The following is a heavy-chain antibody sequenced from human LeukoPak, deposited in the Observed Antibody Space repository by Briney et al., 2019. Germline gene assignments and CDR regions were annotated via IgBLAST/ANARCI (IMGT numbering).Heavy chain of an antibody. CDR2: ISPTSGGT. Sequence: GSVKVSCKASGYTFTGYYMHWVRQAPGQGLEWMGWISPTSGGTNYAQKFQGRVTMTRDTSISTAYMELSRLRSDDTAVYYCAREAYASGSFRTDYYYMDVWGKGTTVTISS. CDR3: AREAYASGSFRTDYYYMDV. CDR1: GYTFTGYY. J-gene: IGHJ6*03. V-gene: IGHV1-2*02. D-gene: IGHD3-10*01.